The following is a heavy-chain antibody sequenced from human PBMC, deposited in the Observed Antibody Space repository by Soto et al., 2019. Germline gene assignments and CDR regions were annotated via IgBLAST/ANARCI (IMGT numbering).Heavy chain of an antibody. Sequence: QLQLLESGPGLVKPSETLSLTCTVSGGSFSSSSYYWGWIRQPPGKALEWIGSIYYTGSTYYYSPSLKGRVTISFDTSKNQFSLKLTSVTATDTAVYYCVRLSGYSSNWGEFDPWGQGTLVTVSA. CDR2: IYYTGSTY. D-gene: IGHD6-19*01. J-gene: IGHJ5*02. CDR1: GGSFSSSSYY. V-gene: IGHV4-39*01. CDR3: VRLSGYSSNWGEFDP.